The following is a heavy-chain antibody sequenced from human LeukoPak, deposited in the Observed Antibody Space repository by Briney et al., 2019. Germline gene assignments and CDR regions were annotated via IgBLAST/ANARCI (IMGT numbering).Heavy chain of an antibody. D-gene: IGHD6-6*01. CDR1: GYSFTTYW. CDR2: IHPGDSDT. CDR3: ARSDSSYWYFDY. Sequence: PGESLKISCRGSGYSFTTYWIGWVRQMPGKGLEWMGIIHPGDSDTRYSPSFQGQVTISADKSITTAYLQWSSLKASDTAMYYCARSDSSYWYFDYWGQGTLVTVSS. V-gene: IGHV5-51*01. J-gene: IGHJ4*02.